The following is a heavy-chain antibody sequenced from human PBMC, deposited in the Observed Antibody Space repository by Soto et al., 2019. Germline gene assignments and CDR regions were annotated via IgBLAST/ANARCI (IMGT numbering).Heavy chain of an antibody. CDR1: GFTFSTSW. Sequence: VQLVESGGVLVQPGGSLRLSCAASGFTFSTSWMHWVRQAPGKGLVWVSRMNGDGSTVNYADSVKGRFAISRDNAKNTLYLQMNSLRAEDTAVYYCARAGYYRFDYWGQGTLVTVSS. J-gene: IGHJ4*02. CDR2: MNGDGSTV. V-gene: IGHV3-74*01. CDR3: ARAGYYRFDY. D-gene: IGHD3-22*01.